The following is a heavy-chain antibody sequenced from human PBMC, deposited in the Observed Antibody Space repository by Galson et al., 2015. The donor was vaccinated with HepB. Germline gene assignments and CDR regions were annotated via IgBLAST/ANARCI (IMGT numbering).Heavy chain of an antibody. Sequence: SVKVSCKASGGTFSSYTISWVRQAPGQGLEWMGRIIPILGIANYAQKFQGRVTITADKSTSTAYMELSSLRSEDTAVYYCARSVPGVDAFDIWGQGTMVTVSS. CDR3: ARSVPGVDAFDI. J-gene: IGHJ3*02. D-gene: IGHD3-10*01. CDR1: GGTFSSYT. V-gene: IGHV1-69*02. CDR2: IIPILGIA.